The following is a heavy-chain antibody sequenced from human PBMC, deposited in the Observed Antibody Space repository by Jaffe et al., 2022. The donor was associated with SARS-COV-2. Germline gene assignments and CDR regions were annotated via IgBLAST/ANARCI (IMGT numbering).Heavy chain of an antibody. CDR2: ISSSVTYM. D-gene: IGHD6-13*01. V-gene: IGHV3-21*01. Sequence: EVQLVESGGGLVKPGGSLRLSCAASGFTFSTYSMNWVRQAPGKGLQWVSSISSSVTYMYYADSVKGRFTVSRDNAKNSLYLQMNSLRAEDTAVYYCARAGPYSTSWYRLNDYWGQGTLVTVSS. J-gene: IGHJ4*02. CDR1: GFTFSTYS. CDR3: ARAGPYSTSWYRLNDY.